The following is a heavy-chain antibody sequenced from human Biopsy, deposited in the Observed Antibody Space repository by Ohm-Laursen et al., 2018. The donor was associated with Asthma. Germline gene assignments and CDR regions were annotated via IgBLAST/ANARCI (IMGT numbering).Heavy chain of an antibody. CDR1: GFTFRSYA. V-gene: IGHV3-30-3*01. Sequence: RLSCAASGFTFRSYAMHWVRQAPGKGLAWVAVGGSYYDGGLKYYANSVNGRFTVSRDDSKNTLYLQMNSLRPDDTAVYYCARDVMEWYLPAFDFWGQGTLVTVSS. CDR3: ARDVMEWYLPAFDF. D-gene: IGHD3-3*01. CDR2: GGSYYDGGLK. J-gene: IGHJ4*02.